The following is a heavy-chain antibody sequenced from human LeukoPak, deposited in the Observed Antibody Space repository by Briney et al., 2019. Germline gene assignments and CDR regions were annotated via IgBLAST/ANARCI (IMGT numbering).Heavy chain of an antibody. D-gene: IGHD3-22*01. J-gene: IGHJ4*02. CDR2: INSDGSST. CDR1: GFTVSSNY. Sequence: RSGGSLRLSCAASGFTVSSNYMSWVRQAPGKGLEWVSRINSDGSSTSYADSVKGRFTISRDNAKNTLYLQMNSLRAEDTAVYYCARDHSYYYDSSGYLDYWGQGTLVTVSS. V-gene: IGHV3-74*01. CDR3: ARDHSYYYDSSGYLDY.